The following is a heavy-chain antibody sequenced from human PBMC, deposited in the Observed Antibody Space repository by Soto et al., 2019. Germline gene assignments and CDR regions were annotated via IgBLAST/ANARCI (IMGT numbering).Heavy chain of an antibody. CDR2: IYHSGST. CDR1: GGSISSYY. CDR3: ARRLYYDSSGFEGGGMDV. J-gene: IGHJ6*02. D-gene: IGHD3-22*01. V-gene: IGHV4-59*08. Sequence: PSETLSLTCPVSGGSISSYYWCWIRQPPGKGLEWIGEIYHSGSTSYNPSLKSRVTISVDKSKNQFSLKLSSVTAADTAVYYCARRLYYDSSGFEGGGMDVWGQGTTVTVSS.